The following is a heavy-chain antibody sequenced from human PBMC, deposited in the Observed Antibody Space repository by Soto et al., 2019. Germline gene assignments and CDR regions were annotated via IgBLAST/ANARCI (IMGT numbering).Heavy chain of an antibody. CDR2: ISSSGSIT. CDR3: ATRGDIVAN. V-gene: IGHV3-11*01. D-gene: IGHD2-21*01. Sequence: GGSLRLSCAASGFTFSDDYMSWIRQAPGKGLEWVSYISSSGSITYYADSVKGRFTISRDNAKNSLYLQMSSLRAEDTAVYYCATRGDIVANWGQGTLVTVSS. CDR1: GFTFSDDY. J-gene: IGHJ4*02.